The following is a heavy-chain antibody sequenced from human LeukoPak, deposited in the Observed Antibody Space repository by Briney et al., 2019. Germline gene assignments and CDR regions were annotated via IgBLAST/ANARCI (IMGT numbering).Heavy chain of an antibody. CDR2: IWYDGSNK. CDR1: GFTFSSYG. J-gene: IGHJ3*02. D-gene: IGHD2-2*01. V-gene: IGHV3-33*01. Sequence: PGRSLRLSCAASGFTFSSYGMHWVRQAPGKGLEWVAVIWYDGSNKYYADSVKGRFTISRDNSKNTLYLQMNSLRAEDTAVYYCARGGEYCSSTSCFDAFDIWGQGTMVTVSS. CDR3: ARGGEYCSSTSCFDAFDI.